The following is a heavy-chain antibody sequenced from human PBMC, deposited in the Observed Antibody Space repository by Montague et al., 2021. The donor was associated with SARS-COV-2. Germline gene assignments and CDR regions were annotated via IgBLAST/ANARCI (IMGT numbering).Heavy chain of an antibody. CDR3: ACGEITTRGLIYYYGMDV. CDR1: GGSFSGYY. D-gene: IGHD4-11*01. V-gene: IGHV4-34*01. CDR2: LNHSGST. J-gene: IGHJ6*02. Sequence: LSLTCAVYGGSFSGYYWTWIRQSPRKGLEWIGELNHSGSTNYNPSLKSRVTISVDTSKNQFSLKLSSVTAADTAVYYCACGEITTRGLIYYYGMDVWGQGTTVPVSS.